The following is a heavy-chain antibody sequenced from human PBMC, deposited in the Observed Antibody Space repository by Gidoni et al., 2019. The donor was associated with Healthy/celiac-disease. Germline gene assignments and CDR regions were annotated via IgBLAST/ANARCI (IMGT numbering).Heavy chain of an antibody. CDR2: ISWNSGSI. CDR3: AKDGDAAPHFYYFDY. V-gene: IGHV3-9*01. D-gene: IGHD2-15*01. CDR1: GFSFEYYA. J-gene: IGHJ4*02. Sequence: EVQLVESGGGLVQPGRSLRLSCAASGFSFEYYAMHWVRQAPGKGLEWVSGISWNSGSIGYADSVKGRFTISRDNAKNSLYLQMNSLRAEDTALYYCAKDGDAAPHFYYFDYWGQGTLVTVSS.